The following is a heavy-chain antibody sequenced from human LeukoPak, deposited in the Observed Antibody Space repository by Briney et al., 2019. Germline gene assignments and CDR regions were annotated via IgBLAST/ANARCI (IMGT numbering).Heavy chain of an antibody. CDR2: INSDGSST. V-gene: IGHV3-74*01. CDR3: ARGEGLWDSSGYGGAFDT. CDR1: RFTFSTYW. Sequence: HPGGSLRLSCAASRFTFSTYWMHWVRQAPGKGLVWVSRINSDGSSTGYADSVKGRFTISRDNSKNTLYLQMNSLRAEDTAVYYCARGEGLWDSSGYGGAFDTWGQGTMVTVSS. D-gene: IGHD3-22*01. J-gene: IGHJ3*02.